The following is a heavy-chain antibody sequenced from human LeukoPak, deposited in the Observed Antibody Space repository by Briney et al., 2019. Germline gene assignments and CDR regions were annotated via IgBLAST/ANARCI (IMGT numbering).Heavy chain of an antibody. CDR3: ARGTQVRRSGIDY. CDR1: RDSISNYY. J-gene: IGHJ4*02. CDR2: IYYTGST. Sequence: SETLSLTCHVSRDSISNYYWSWIRQSPGKGLEWMGYIYYTGSTNYNPSLKSRVTMSVDTSKNQFSLKLTSVTAADTAVYYCARGTQVRRSGIDYWGQGILVTVSS. D-gene: IGHD1-26*01. V-gene: IGHV4-59*01.